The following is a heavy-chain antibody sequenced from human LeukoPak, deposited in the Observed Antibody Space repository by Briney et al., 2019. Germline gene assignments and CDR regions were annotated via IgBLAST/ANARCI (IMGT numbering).Heavy chain of an antibody. J-gene: IGHJ4*02. CDR2: INHSGST. Sequence: SETLSLTCAVYGGSFSGYYWSWIRQPPGKGLEWIGEINHSGSTNYNPSLKSRVTISVDTSKNQFSLKLSSVTAADTAVYYCARRRDSSGYYSTDYFDYWGQGTLVTVSS. V-gene: IGHV4-34*01. CDR3: ARRRDSSGYYSTDYFDY. D-gene: IGHD3-22*01. CDR1: GGSFSGYY.